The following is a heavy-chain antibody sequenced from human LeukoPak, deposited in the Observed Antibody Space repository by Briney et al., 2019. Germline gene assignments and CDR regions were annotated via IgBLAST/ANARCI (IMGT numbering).Heavy chain of an antibody. CDR2: IYPGDSDT. V-gene: IGHV5-51*01. D-gene: IGHD1-1*01. CDR1: GYSFTSYW. J-gene: IGHJ3*02. CDR3: ARCGKGYNWEDAFDI. Sequence: GESLKISCKGSGYSFTSYWIGWVRQMPGKGLEWMGIIYPGDSDTRYSPSFQGQVTISADKSISTAYLQWSSLKASDTAMYYCARCGKGYNWEDAFDIWGQGTMVTVSS.